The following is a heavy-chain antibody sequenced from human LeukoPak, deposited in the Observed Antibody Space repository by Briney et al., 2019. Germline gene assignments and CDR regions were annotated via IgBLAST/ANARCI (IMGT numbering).Heavy chain of an antibody. J-gene: IGHJ3*02. D-gene: IGHD5-24*01. Sequence: SETLSLTCTVSGGSISNYYWTWIRQPPGKGLEWIGYIYYSGSTNYNPSLKSRVTISLDTSKNQFALRLASVTAADTAVYYCVRGVGSLRKREAFDIWGQGIMVTVSS. CDR1: GGSISNYY. CDR3: VRGVGSLRKREAFDI. V-gene: IGHV4-59*12. CDR2: IYYSGST.